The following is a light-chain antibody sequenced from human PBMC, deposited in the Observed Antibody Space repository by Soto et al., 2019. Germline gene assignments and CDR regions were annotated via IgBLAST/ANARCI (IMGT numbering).Light chain of an antibody. CDR3: QQYKSYSRT. J-gene: IGKJ1*01. CDR1: QSISSW. Sequence: DIQMTQSPYTLSASVGYRVTITCRASQSISSWLAWYQQKPGKAPNLLIYKASSLESGVPSRFSGSGTGTKFTLTISSLQPEAFATYYCQQYKSYSRTFGQGTKV. V-gene: IGKV1-5*03. CDR2: KAS.